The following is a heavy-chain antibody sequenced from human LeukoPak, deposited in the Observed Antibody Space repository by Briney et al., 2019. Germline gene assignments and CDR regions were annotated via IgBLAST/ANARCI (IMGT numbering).Heavy chain of an antibody. V-gene: IGHV3-23*01. CDR2: ISGSGGTT. CDR3: AKVVEVVLL. Sequence: GDSLPLSCSTSWFTLSCYLMGLVPPAPGKGLEGVSSISGSGGTTSYAASVKGRFTISRENSTHALYLQMNSLRAEDTAVYYCAKVVEVVLLWGQGTLVTVSP. CDR1: WFTLSCYL. D-gene: IGHD3-22*01. J-gene: IGHJ4*02.